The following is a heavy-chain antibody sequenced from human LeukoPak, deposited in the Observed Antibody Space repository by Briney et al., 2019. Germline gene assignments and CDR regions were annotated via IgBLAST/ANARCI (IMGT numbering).Heavy chain of an antibody. J-gene: IGHJ6*02. CDR3: AKEGGSYSYYYYYGMDV. D-gene: IGHD1-26*01. CDR1: GFTFSSYA. V-gene: IGHV3-30-3*01. Sequence: PGGSLRLSCAASGFTFSSYAMHWVRQAPGKGLEWVAVISYDGSNKYYADYVKGRFTISRDNSKNTLYLQMNSLRAEDTAVYYCAKEGGSYSYYYYYGMDVWGQGTTVTVSS. CDR2: ISYDGSNK.